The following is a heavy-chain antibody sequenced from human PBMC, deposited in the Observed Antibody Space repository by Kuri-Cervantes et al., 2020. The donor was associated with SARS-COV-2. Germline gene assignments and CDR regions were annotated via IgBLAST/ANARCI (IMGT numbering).Heavy chain of an antibody. D-gene: IGHD1-26*01. CDR2: IDPSGGGT. CDR3: ARSNIVGASGGMDV. J-gene: IGHJ6*02. CDR1: GDTFTTSY. Sequence: ASVKVSCKASGDTFTTSYMHWVRRTPGQGLEWMGLIDPSGGGTTYAHRFQGRLTMTRDTSTTTVYMALSSLKSEDTAVYYCARSNIVGASGGMDVWGQGTTVTVPS. V-gene: IGHV1-46*01.